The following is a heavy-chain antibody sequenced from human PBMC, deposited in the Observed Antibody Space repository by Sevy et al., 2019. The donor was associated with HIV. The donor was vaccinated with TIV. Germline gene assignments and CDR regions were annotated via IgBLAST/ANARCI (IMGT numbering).Heavy chain of an antibody. CDR1: GYTFTGYY. J-gene: IGHJ6*02. D-gene: IGHD3-3*01. V-gene: IGHV1-2*06. CDR2: INPNSGGT. Sequence: ASMKVSCKASGYTFTGYYMHWVRQAPGQGLEWMGRINPNSGGTNYAQKFQGRVTMTRDTSISTAYMELSRLRSDDTAVYYCARESYYDFWSGYFNYYYGIDVWGQGTTVTVSS. CDR3: ARESYYDFWSGYFNYYYGIDV.